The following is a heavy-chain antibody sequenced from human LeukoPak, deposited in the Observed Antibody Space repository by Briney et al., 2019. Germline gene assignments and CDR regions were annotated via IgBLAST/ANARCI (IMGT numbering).Heavy chain of an antibody. CDR2: IRSKAYGGTT. J-gene: IGHJ4*02. CDR1: GFTFGDCA. Sequence: PGGSLRLSCTASGFTFGDCAMSWFRQAPGKGLEWVGFIRSKAYGGTTEYAASVKGRFTISRDDSKSIAYLQMNSLKTEDTAVYYCTRGRGIVVVTAIPGYFDYWGQGTLVTVSS. V-gene: IGHV3-49*03. CDR3: TRGRGIVVVTAIPGYFDY. D-gene: IGHD2-21*02.